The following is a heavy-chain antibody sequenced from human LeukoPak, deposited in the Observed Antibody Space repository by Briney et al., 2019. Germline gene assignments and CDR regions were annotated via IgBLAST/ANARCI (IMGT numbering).Heavy chain of an antibody. J-gene: IGHJ6*02. CDR1: GGSISSYY. CDR3: AKSAQLGYRYYYYGMDV. D-gene: IGHD1-1*01. V-gene: IGHV4-59*01. CDR2: IYYSGST. Sequence: SETLSLTCTVSGGSISSYYWSWIRQPPGKGLEWIGYIYYSGSTNYNPSLKSRVTISVDTSKNQFSLKLSSVTAADTAVYYCAKSAQLGYRYYYYGMDVWGQGTTVTVSS.